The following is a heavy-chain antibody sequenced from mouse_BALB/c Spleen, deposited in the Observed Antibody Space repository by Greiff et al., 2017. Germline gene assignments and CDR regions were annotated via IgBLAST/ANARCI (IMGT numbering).Heavy chain of an antibody. V-gene: IGHV5-6-3*01. CDR3: ARGDFDY. CDR1: GFTFSSYG. CDR2: INSNGGST. Sequence: EVKLVESGGGLVQPGGSLKLSCAASGFTFSSYGMSWVRQTPDKRLELVATINSNGGSTDYPDSVKGRFTISRDNAKNTLYLQMSSLKSEDTAMYYCARGDFDYWGQGTTLTVSS. J-gene: IGHJ2*01.